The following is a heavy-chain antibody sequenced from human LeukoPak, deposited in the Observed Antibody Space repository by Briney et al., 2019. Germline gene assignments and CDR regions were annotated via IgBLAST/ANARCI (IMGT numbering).Heavy chain of an antibody. D-gene: IGHD3-10*01. CDR1: GYTFTGYN. CDR3: ACASGNYYNGNYFAY. CDR2: INANSGGT. J-gene: IGHJ4*02. V-gene: IGHV1-2*02. Sequence: ASVKVSCKASGYTFTGYNMHWVRQAPGQGLEWMGWINANSGGTNYAQKFQGRITMTRDTSISTAFMELSRLSSDDTAVYYCACASGNYYNGNYFAYWGQGTLVTVSS.